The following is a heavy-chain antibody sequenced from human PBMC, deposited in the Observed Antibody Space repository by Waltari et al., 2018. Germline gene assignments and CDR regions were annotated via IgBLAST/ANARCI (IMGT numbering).Heavy chain of an antibody. D-gene: IGHD3-22*01. Sequence: QMQLVQSGPEVKKPGTSVKVSCKASGFTFTSSAMQWVRQARGQRLEWIGWIVVGSGNTNYAQKFQERVTITRDMSTSTAYMELSSLRSEDTAVYYCARGSYYDSSGYYYWYFDLWGRGTLVTVSS. J-gene: IGHJ2*01. CDR3: ARGSYYDSSGYYYWYFDL. CDR1: GFTFTSSA. CDR2: IVVGSGNT. V-gene: IGHV1-58*02.